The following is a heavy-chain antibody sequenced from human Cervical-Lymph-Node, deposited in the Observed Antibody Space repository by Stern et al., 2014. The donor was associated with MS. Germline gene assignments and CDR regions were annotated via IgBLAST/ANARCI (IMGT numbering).Heavy chain of an antibody. J-gene: IGHJ6*02. Sequence: VKLVQSGAEVKKPGASVKVSCKGSGYTLSEISMHWVRQAPGKGLEWMGGFDPEHGDTRCAQKFQGRVTMAEDRSTDTAYMELSSLRSEDTAVYYCATHRGRVTYYYGMDVWGQGTTVTVSS. D-gene: IGHD2-21*02. CDR1: GYTLSEIS. CDR2: FDPEHGDT. V-gene: IGHV1-24*01. CDR3: ATHRGRVTYYYGMDV.